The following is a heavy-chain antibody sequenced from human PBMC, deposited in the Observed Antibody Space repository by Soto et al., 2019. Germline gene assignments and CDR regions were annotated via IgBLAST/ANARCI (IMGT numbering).Heavy chain of an antibody. Sequence: QITLKESGPTLVKPTQTLTLTCTFSGFSLSTTGVGVGWIRQPPGKALEWLALIYWDDDKRYSPSLKSRLTITQDTSKNQVVLTITNMDPVDTATFYCAHSGNSYGPYYFDYWGQGTLVTVSS. CDR2: IYWDDDK. J-gene: IGHJ4*02. V-gene: IGHV2-5*02. D-gene: IGHD5-18*01. CDR1: GFSLSTTGVG. CDR3: AHSGNSYGPYYFDY.